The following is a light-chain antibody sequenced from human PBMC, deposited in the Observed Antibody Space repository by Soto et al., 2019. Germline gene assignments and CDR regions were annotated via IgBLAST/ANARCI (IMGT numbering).Light chain of an antibody. V-gene: IGLV1-47*01. J-gene: IGLJ1*01. CDR3: AAWDDSLSAHYV. CDR1: GSNSGSNY. CDR2: RNN. Sequence: QSVVTERPSASGTPGDMATSSCSGGGSNSGSNYVYWYQQPPGTAPKPLIYRNNQRPSGVPDRFSGSKSGTSASLAISGLRSEDEADYYCAAWDDSLSAHYVFGTGTKVTVL.